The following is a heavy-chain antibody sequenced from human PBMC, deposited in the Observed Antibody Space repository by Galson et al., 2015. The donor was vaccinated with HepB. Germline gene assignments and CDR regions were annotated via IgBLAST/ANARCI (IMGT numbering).Heavy chain of an antibody. D-gene: IGHD3-3*01. CDR2: IRGKPNNYAT. CDR1: GFIFSGSD. V-gene: IGHV3-73*01. Sequence: SLRLSCAASGFIFSGSDVHWVRQASGKGLEWVGHIRGKPNNYATAYAASVKGRFTISRDDSETTAYLQMSTLRTEDTAVYYCFGEGGYWGQGAQVTVSS. J-gene: IGHJ4*02. CDR3: FGEGGY.